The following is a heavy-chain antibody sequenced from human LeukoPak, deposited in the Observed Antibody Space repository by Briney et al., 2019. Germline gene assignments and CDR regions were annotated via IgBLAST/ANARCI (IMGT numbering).Heavy chain of an antibody. V-gene: IGHV3-30*02. CDR3: AKKAPGGSYPDDAFDI. CDR2: IRYDGSNK. Sequence: GGSLRLSCAASGFTFSSYGMHWVRQAPGKGLEWVAFIRYDGSNKYYADSVKGRFTISRDNSKNTLYLQMNSLRAEDTAVYYCAKKAPGGSYPDDAFDIWGQGTMVTVSS. CDR1: GFTFSSYG. J-gene: IGHJ3*02. D-gene: IGHD1-26*01.